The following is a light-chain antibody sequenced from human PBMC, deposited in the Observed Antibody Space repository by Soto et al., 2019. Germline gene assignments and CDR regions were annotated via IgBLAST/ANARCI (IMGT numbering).Light chain of an antibody. CDR1: QSVSSSY. V-gene: IGKV3-20*01. J-gene: IGKJ4*01. CDR2: DAS. CDR3: QHYGSFPLT. Sequence: EIVLTQSPGILSLSPGEGATLSCRASQSVSSSYLTWYQQKPGQAPRLLIYDASSRATGIPDRFSGSGSGTAFTLTISRLEPEDFAVYYCQHYGSFPLTFGGGTKVEIK.